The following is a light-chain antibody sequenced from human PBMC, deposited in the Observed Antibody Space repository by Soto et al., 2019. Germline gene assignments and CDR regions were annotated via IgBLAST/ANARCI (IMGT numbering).Light chain of an antibody. V-gene: IGLV2-14*01. Sequence: QSVLTQPASVSGSPGQSIAISCIGTSSDVGDYNYVSWYQQHPGKAPKLMIYEVHSRPSGVSNRFSGSKSGNTASLTISGLQAEDEADYFCSSFTSNFTYVFGSGTKLTVL. CDR3: SSFTSNFTYV. J-gene: IGLJ1*01. CDR2: EVH. CDR1: SSDVGDYNY.